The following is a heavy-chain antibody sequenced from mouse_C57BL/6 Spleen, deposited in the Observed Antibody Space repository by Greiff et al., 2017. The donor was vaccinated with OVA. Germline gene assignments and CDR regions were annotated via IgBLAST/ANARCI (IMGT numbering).Heavy chain of an antibody. D-gene: IGHD3-3*01. J-gene: IGHJ1*03. CDR2: IYPGDGDT. Sequence: QVQLQQSGPELVKPGASVKISCKASGYAFTSSWMNWVKQRPGKGLEWIGRIYPGDGDTNYNGKFKGKATLTADKSSSTAYMQLSSLTSEDSAVYFCARWLGQYWYFDVWGTGTPVTVSS. CDR1: GYAFTSSW. V-gene: IGHV1-82*01. CDR3: ARWLGQYWYFDV.